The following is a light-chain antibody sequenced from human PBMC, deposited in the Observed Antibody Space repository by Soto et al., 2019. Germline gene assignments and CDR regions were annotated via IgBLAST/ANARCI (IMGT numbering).Light chain of an antibody. CDR2: WAS. Sequence: DIVMTQSPDSLAVSLGERATINCKSSQSVLYTSNNKNYLAWYQQKPGQPPKLLIYWASTRESGVPDRFSGSRSGTDFTRTLSSLQAEDVAVYYCQQYHPTPYTFGQGTKLEIK. V-gene: IGKV4-1*01. CDR1: QSVLYTSNNKNY. J-gene: IGKJ2*01. CDR3: QQYHPTPYT.